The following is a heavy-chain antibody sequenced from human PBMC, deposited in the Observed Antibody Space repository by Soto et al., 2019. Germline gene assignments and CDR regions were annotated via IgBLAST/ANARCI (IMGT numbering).Heavy chain of an antibody. CDR1: GGSISSSNW. D-gene: IGHD1-26*01. J-gene: IGHJ4*02. CDR3: ARLAGSYYGDFDY. V-gene: IGHV4-4*02. CDR2: IYHSGST. Sequence: SETLSLTCAVSGGSISSSNWWSWVRQPPGKGLEWIGEIYHSGSTNYNPSLKSRVTISVDKSKNQFSLKLSSVTAADTAVYYCARLAGSYYGDFDYWGQGTLVTVSS.